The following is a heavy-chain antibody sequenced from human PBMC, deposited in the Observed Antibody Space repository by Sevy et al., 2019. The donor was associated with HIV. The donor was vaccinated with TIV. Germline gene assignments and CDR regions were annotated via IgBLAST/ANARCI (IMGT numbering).Heavy chain of an antibody. V-gene: IGHV3-33*01. CDR1: GFSFSNYG. CDR3: ARGADYFDSSGANFEY. D-gene: IGHD3-22*01. CDR2: IWYDGSSK. Sequence: GGSLRLSCAASGFSFSNYGMHWVRQAPGKGLEWVALIWYDGSSKYYADSVTGRLTISRDNSKNTLSLQMNSLRAEDTAVYYCARGADYFDSSGANFEYWGQGTLVTVSS. J-gene: IGHJ4*02.